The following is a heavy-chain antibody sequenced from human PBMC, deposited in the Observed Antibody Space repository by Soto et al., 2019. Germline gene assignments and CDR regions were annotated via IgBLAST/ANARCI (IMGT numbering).Heavy chain of an antibody. V-gene: IGHV1-69-2*01. D-gene: IGHD3-16*02. Sequence: EVQLVQSGAEVKKPGATVRISCKVSKYTFTDYYIHWVQQAPGKGLEWMGLVDPEDGQTRYAQKFQGRVTMTADTSAETAYMDLSRLTSEDTAVYYCATRSFYFDSWGQGTLVTVSS. CDR3: ATRSFYFDS. J-gene: IGHJ4*02. CDR1: KYTFTDYY. CDR2: VDPEDGQT.